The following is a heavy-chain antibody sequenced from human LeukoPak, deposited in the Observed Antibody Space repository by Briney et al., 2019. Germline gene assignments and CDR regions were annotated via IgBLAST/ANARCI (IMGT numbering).Heavy chain of an antibody. J-gene: IGHJ4*02. CDR2: INPNSGGT. CDR3: ARDRDGAQGGY. V-gene: IGHV1-2*02. CDR1: GYTFTDYY. D-gene: IGHD4-17*01. Sequence: ASVKVSCKASGYTFTDYYIHWVRQAPGQGLEWMGWINPNSGGTNYAQKFQGRVTMTRDTSISTAYMVLSSLRSDDTAVYYCARDRDGAQGGYWGQGTLVTVSS.